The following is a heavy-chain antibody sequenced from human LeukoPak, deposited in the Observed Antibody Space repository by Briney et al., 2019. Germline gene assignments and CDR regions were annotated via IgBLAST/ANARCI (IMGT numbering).Heavy chain of an antibody. J-gene: IGHJ4*02. CDR1: GFIVSTNY. Sequence: GGSLRLSCAASGFIVSTNYMTWVRQAPGKGLVWVSRITPDGITTSYAESVKGRFTISRDNAQNTLYLQMNSLRAEDTAMYYCVRDRDGYNYWGQGTLVTVSS. CDR3: VRDRDGYNY. D-gene: IGHD5-24*01. V-gene: IGHV3-74*01. CDR2: ITPDGITT.